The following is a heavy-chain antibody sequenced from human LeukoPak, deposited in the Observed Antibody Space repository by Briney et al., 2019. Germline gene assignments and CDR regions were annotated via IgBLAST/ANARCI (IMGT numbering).Heavy chain of an antibody. Sequence: GRSLRLSCAASGFTFSSYAMSWVRQAPGKGLEWVSGISWNSGSIGYADSVKGRFTISRDNAKKSLYLQMSSLRAEDTALYYCAKVGTRHYDTSGYYSYFDYWGQGTLVTASS. J-gene: IGHJ4*02. D-gene: IGHD3-22*01. CDR3: AKVGTRHYDTSGYYSYFDY. V-gene: IGHV3-9*01. CDR2: ISWNSGSI. CDR1: GFTFSSYA.